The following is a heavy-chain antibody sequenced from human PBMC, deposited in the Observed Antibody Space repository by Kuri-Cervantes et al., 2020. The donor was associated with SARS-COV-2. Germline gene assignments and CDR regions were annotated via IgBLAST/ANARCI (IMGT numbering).Heavy chain of an antibody. CDR1: GYNFANYW. Sequence: GESLKISCEGSGYNFANYWISWVRQTPGKGLEWVGRIDPGDSYPNYSPSFRGHVTISADNSISTAYLQWSSLKASDTAMYYCARRVRESLYYYYMDVWGKGTTVTVSS. J-gene: IGHJ6*03. CDR2: IDPGDSYP. V-gene: IGHV5-10-1*01. D-gene: IGHD3-16*01. CDR3: ARRVRESLYYYYMDV.